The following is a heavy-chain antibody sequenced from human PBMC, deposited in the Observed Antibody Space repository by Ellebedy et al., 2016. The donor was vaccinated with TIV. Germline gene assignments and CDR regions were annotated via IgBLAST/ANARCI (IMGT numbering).Heavy chain of an antibody. D-gene: IGHD2-2*01. CDR1: GGSFSGYY. CDR3: GWDCSSTSCRGGY. Sequence: MPSETLSLTCAVYGGSFSGYYWSRIRQPPGKGLEWIGSISYSRGTYYSPSSKSRVTISVDTSKNHFPLKLSSGTAADTAAYYCGWDCSSTSCRGGYWGRGTLVTVSS. V-gene: IGHV4-34*01. CDR2: ISYSRGT. J-gene: IGHJ4*02.